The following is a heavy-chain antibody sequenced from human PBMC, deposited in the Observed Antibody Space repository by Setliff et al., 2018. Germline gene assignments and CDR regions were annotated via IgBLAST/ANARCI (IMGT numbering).Heavy chain of an antibody. J-gene: IGHJ4*02. CDR2: ISYDGSNK. CDR3: ARVGLLPINY. V-gene: IGHV3-30-3*01. D-gene: IGHD1-26*01. CDR1: GFTFSSYA. Sequence: PGGSLRLSCAASGFTFSSYAMHWVRQAPGKGLEWVAVISYDGSNKYYADSVKGRFTNSRDNTKNSLYLQMNSLRAEDTAVYYCARVGLLPINYWGQGTLVTVSS.